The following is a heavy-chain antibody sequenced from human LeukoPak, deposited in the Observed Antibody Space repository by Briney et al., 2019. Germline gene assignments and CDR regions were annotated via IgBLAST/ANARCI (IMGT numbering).Heavy chain of an antibody. J-gene: IGHJ4*02. CDR2: IYHSGST. CDR1: GDSISSYY. V-gene: IGHV4-59*08. CDR3: ARLMGY. Sequence: SETLSLTCSVSGDSISSYYWTWIRQPPGKGLEWIGYIYHSGSTNYNPSLKSRVTISVDTSKNQFSLKLSSVTAADTAVYYCARLMGYWGQGTLVTVSS. D-gene: IGHD2-8*01.